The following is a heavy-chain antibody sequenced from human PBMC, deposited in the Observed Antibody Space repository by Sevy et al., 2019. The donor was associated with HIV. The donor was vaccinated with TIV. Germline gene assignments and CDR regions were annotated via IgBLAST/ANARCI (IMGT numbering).Heavy chain of an antibody. CDR1: EFTLSGNA. V-gene: IGHV3-23*01. J-gene: IGHJ6*02. CDR3: ARGTSLCYTRSHYYYAMDV. CDR2: ISGTAGNT. D-gene: IGHD2-8*01. Sequence: GGSLRLSCAVSEFTLSGNAMIWVRQAPGKGLEWVSGISGTAGNTYYADSVKGRFTIFRDNSKSTLYLQMNSLRAEDTAVYYCARGTSLCYTRSHYYYAMDVWGQGTTVTVSS.